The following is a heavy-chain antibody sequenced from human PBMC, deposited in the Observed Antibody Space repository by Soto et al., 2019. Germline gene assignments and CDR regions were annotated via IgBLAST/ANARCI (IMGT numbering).Heavy chain of an antibody. Sequence: ASVKVSCKASGYTFTSYGISWVRQAPGQGLEWMGWISAYNGNTNYAQKLQGRVTMTRDTSTSTVYMELSSLRSEDTAVYYCARGRYTAMAYTAKVDYWGQGTPVTVSS. CDR2: ISAYNGNT. CDR1: GYTFTSYG. CDR3: ARGRYTAMAYTAKVDY. V-gene: IGHV1-18*01. D-gene: IGHD5-18*01. J-gene: IGHJ4*02.